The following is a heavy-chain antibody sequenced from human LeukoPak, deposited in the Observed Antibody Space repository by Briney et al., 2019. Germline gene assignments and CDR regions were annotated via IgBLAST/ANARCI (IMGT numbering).Heavy chain of an antibody. Sequence: SETLSLTCTVSGGSISSSSYYWGWIRQPPGKGLEWIGSIYYSGSTYYNPSLKSRVTISVDTSKNQFSLKLSAVTAADTAVDYCARHPHTYYYGSVNWFDPWGQGTLVTVSA. CDR1: GGSISSSSYY. CDR3: ARHPHTYYYGSVNWFDP. CDR2: IYYSGST. V-gene: IGHV4-39*01. J-gene: IGHJ5*02. D-gene: IGHD3-10*01.